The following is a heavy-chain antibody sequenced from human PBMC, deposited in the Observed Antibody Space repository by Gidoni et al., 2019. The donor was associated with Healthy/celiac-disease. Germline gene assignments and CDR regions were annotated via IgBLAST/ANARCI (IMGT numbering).Heavy chain of an antibody. D-gene: IGHD3-10*01. J-gene: IGHJ4*02. V-gene: IGHV3-23*01. CDR3: AKDLRWTMVRGDGFGY. CDR1: GFPFGSYA. Sequence: EVQLLESGGGLVQPGGSLRLSLAASGFPFGSYAMSWVRQAPGKGLEWVSAISGSCGSTYYADSVKGRFTISRDNSKNTLYLQMNSLRAEDTAVYYCAKDLRWTMVRGDGFGYWGQGTLVTVSS. CDR2: ISGSCGST.